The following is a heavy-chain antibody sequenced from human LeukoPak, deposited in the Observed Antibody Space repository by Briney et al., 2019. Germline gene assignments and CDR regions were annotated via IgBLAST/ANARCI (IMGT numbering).Heavy chain of an antibody. CDR2: IYPCDSDT. V-gene: IGHV5-51*01. CDR1: GYSFTSYW. Sequence: GESLKISCKGSGYSFTSYWIGWVRQMPGKGLEWLGIIYPCDSDTRYSPSFQGQVTISADKSISTAYLQWSSLKASDTAMYYCATTPYSSGWYESDYWGQGTLVTVSS. J-gene: IGHJ4*02. D-gene: IGHD6-19*01. CDR3: ATTPYSSGWYESDY.